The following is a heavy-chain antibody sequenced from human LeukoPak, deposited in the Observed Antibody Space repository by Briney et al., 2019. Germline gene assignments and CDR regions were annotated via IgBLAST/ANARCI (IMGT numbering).Heavy chain of an antibody. CDR3: ARDSGYRYCSGGSCYFPYYYGMDV. J-gene: IGHJ6*02. CDR2: INPSGGST. D-gene: IGHD2-15*01. CDR1: GYTFTSYY. Sequence: ASVKVSCKASGYTFTSYYMHWVRQAPGQGLEWMGIINPSGGSTSYAQKFQGRVTMTRDTSTSTVYMELSSLRSEDTAVYYCARDSGYRYCSGGSCYFPYYYGMDVWGQGTTVTVSS. V-gene: IGHV1-46*01.